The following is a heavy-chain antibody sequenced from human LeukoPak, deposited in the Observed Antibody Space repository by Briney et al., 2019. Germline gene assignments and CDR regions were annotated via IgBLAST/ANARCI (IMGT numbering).Heavy chain of an antibody. D-gene: IGHD3-10*01. CDR3: ARDTSMVRGPRSYYFYYGMDV. V-gene: IGHV3-7*01. CDR2: IKQDGSEK. J-gene: IGHJ6*02. CDR1: EFTFSGYW. Sequence: QSGGSLRLSCAASEFTFSGYWMNWVRQAPGKGLEWVANIKQDGSEKYYVDSVKGRFTISRDNAKNSLYLQMNSLRAEDTAVYYCARDTSMVRGPRSYYFYYGMDVWGQGTTVTVSS.